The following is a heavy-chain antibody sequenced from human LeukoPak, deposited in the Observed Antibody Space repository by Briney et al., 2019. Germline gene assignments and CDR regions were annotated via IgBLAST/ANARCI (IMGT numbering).Heavy chain of an antibody. Sequence: SETLSLTCTVSGGSISSSSYYWGWIRQPPGKGLEWIGSIYYSGSTYYNPSLKSRVTISVDTSKNQFSLKLSSVTAVDTAVYYCARRRRSYFDYWGQGTLVTVSS. CDR2: IYYSGST. J-gene: IGHJ4*02. CDR3: ARRRRSYFDY. CDR1: GGSISSSSYY. V-gene: IGHV4-39*01.